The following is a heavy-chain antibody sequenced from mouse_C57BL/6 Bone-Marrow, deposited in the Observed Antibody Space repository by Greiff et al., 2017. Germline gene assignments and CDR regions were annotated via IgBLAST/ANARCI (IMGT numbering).Heavy chain of an antibody. CDR3: ARMGTVVATRGDY. V-gene: IGHV1-19*01. J-gene: IGHJ2*01. CDR1: GYTFTDYY. CDR2: INPYNGGT. Sequence: VQLQQSGPVLVKPGASVKMSCKASGYTFTDYYMNWVKQSHGKSLEWIGVINPYNGGTSYNQKFKGKATLTVDKSSSTAYMELNSLTSEDSAVEYCARMGTVVATRGDYWGKGTTLTVSS. D-gene: IGHD1-1*01.